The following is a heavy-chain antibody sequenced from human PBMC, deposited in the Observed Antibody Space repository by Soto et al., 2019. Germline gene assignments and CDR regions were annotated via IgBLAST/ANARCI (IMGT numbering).Heavy chain of an antibody. CDR2: IWYDGSNK. Sequence: QVQLVESGGGVVQPGRSLRLSCAASGFTFSSYGMHWVRQAPGTGLEWVAVIWYDGSNKYYADSVKGRFTISRDNSKNTLYLQRNSLKAEDTAVYYCAREAGTMIAPIAFDIWGQGTTVTVSS. V-gene: IGHV3-33*01. CDR1: GFTFSSYG. CDR3: AREAGTMIAPIAFDI. D-gene: IGHD3-22*01. J-gene: IGHJ3*02.